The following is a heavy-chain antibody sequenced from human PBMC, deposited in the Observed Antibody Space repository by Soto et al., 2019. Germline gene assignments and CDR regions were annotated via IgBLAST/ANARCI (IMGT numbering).Heavy chain of an antibody. Sequence: GGSLRLSCAASGFTVSSNYMSWVRQAPGKGLEWVSVIYSGGSTYYADSVKGRFNISRHNSKNTLYFQMNSLSPEVTAVYYCAREYELYYFDYWGQGTLVTVSS. J-gene: IGHJ4*02. V-gene: IGHV3-53*04. CDR2: IYSGGST. CDR1: GFTVSSNY. CDR3: AREYELYYFDY. D-gene: IGHD1-7*01.